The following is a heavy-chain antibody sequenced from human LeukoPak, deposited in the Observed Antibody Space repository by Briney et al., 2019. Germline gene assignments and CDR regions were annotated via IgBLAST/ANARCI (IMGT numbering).Heavy chain of an antibody. D-gene: IGHD6-13*01. J-gene: IGHJ4*02. CDR2: VSGSGSST. CDR1: GFTFSNYA. CDR3: AKAGDYSSSWSRWYFDY. Sequence: GGSLRLSCAASGFTFSNYAMSWVRQAPGKGLEWVSAVSGSGSSTYYADSVKGRFTISRDNSKNTLYLQMNSLRAEDTAVYYCAKAGDYSSSWSRWYFDYWGQGTLVTVSS. V-gene: IGHV3-23*01.